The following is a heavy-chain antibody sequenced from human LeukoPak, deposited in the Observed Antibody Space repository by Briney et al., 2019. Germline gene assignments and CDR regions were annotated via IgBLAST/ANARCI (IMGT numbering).Heavy chain of an antibody. V-gene: IGHV1-8*01. Sequence: GASVKVSCKASGYTFTSYDINWVRQATGQGLEWMGWMNPNSGNTGYAQKFQGRVTMTRNTSISTAYMELSSLRSEDTAVYYCARETAMAKSYYYYYMDVWGKGTTVTVSS. J-gene: IGHJ6*03. CDR3: ARETAMAKSYYYYYMDV. CDR1: GYTFTSYD. D-gene: IGHD5-18*01. CDR2: MNPNSGNT.